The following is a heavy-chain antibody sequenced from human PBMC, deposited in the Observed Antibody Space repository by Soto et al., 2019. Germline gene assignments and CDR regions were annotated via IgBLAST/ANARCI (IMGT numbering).Heavy chain of an antibody. CDR1: GGSVSSGSYY. J-gene: IGHJ6*02. D-gene: IGHD3-3*01. CDR2: IYYSGST. CDR3: ARDMGITIFGVVPGMDV. Sequence: PSETLSLTCTVSGGSVSSGSYYWSWIRQPPGKGLEWIGYIYYSGSTKYNPSLKSRVTISVDTSKNQFSLKLSSVTAADTAVYYCARDMGITIFGVVPGMDVWGQGTTVTVSS. V-gene: IGHV4-61*01.